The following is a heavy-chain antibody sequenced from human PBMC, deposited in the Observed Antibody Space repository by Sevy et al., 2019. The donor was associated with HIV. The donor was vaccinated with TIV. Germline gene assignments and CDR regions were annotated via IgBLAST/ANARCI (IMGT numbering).Heavy chain of an antibody. CDR3: ARENIAVAGIGYYFDH. CDR1: GFTFSTYG. J-gene: IGHJ4*02. Sequence: GGSLRLSCVASGFTFSTYGMHWVRQAPGKGLEWVAVIWYDGSNKEYVDSVKGRFTISRDNSKDILYLQMNSLRAEDTPVYYCARENIAVAGIGYYFDHWGQGTLVTVSS. V-gene: IGHV3-33*01. D-gene: IGHD6-19*01. CDR2: IWYDGSNK.